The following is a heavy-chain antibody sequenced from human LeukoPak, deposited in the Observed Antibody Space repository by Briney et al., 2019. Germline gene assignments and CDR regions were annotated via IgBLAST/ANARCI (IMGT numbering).Heavy chain of an antibody. CDR3: ARETRSGGSLLRGNWFDP. D-gene: IGHD2-15*01. V-gene: IGHV4-38-2*02. J-gene: IGHJ5*02. CDR2: IFHTGNT. CDR1: DYSISSGYY. Sequence: SETLSLTCTVSDYSISSGYYWGWIRQPPGKGLEWIGSIFHTGNTYYNPSLKSRVTISVDTSKNEFSLKVNSVTAADTAVYYCARETRSGGSLLRGNWFDPWGQGTLVTVSS.